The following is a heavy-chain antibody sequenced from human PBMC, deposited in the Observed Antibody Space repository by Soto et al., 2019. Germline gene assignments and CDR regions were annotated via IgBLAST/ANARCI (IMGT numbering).Heavy chain of an antibody. J-gene: IGHJ3*02. D-gene: IGHD2-21*01. CDR2: ISGSGGST. V-gene: IGHV3-23*01. Sequence: EVQLLESGGGLLRLGGSLGPSFEASEFTLSGFAMSWVRQAPGRGRDGVSAISGSGGSTYYADSVKGRFTISRDNSKNTLYLQMNSLRAEDTAVYYCAKDNVWFQGGGAFDIWGQGTMVTVSS. CDR1: EFTLSGFA. CDR3: AKDNVWFQGGGAFDI.